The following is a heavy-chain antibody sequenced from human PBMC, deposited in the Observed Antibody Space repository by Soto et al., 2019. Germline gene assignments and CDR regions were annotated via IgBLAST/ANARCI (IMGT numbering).Heavy chain of an antibody. CDR3: ARDSRFLEWFPTTHGMDV. D-gene: IGHD3-3*01. CDR2: ISSSSSYI. V-gene: IGHV3-21*01. Sequence: GGSLRLSCAASGFTFSRYSMNWVRQAPGKGLEWVSSISSSSSYIYYADSVKGRFTISRDNAKNSLYLQMNSLRAEDTAVYYCARDSRFLEWFPTTHGMDVWGQGTTVTVSS. J-gene: IGHJ6*02. CDR1: GFTFSRYS.